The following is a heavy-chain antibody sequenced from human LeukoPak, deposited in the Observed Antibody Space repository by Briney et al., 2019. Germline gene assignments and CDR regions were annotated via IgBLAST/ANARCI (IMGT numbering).Heavy chain of an antibody. V-gene: IGHV3-48*03. Sequence: PGGSLRLSCAASGFTFSDYEMNWVRQAPGKGLEWVSYISSSGSTIYYADSLKGRFTISRDNAKNTLYLQMNSLRAEDTAVYYCARDPSSSWYYYYYYMDVWGKGTTVTISS. CDR2: ISSSGSTI. CDR1: GFTFSDYE. CDR3: ARDPSSSWYYYYYYMDV. D-gene: IGHD6-13*01. J-gene: IGHJ6*03.